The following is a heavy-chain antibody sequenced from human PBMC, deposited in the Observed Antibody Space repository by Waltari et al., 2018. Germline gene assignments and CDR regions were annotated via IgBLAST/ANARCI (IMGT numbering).Heavy chain of an antibody. CDR2: ITTDVTST. CDR1: GFRISRHW. V-gene: IGHV3-74*01. D-gene: IGHD2-21*02. J-gene: IGHJ3*02. Sequence: EVQLVESGGGLVQSGGSMQLTCAAPGFRISRHWMHWVRQAPGKGLVWVSHITTDVTSTNYADSVKGRFTISRDSAKNTLYLQMNSLRAEDTALYYCVREGHDYYNEGDAFDIWGHGTMVTVSS. CDR3: VREGHDYYNEGDAFDI.